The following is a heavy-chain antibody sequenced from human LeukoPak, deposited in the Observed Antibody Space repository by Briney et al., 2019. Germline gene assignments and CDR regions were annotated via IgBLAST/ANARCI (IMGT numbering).Heavy chain of an antibody. Sequence: GGSLRLSCAASGFIFSNSAMNWVRQVPGKGLEWVSSINNDGSYIYYAGSVKGRFTISRDNAKNSLYLRLNSLRVEDTAVYYCARGPYGSGSYSWFDPWGQGALVTVSS. D-gene: IGHD3-10*01. CDR1: GFIFSNSA. J-gene: IGHJ5*02. CDR3: ARGPYGSGSYSWFDP. V-gene: IGHV3-21*01. CDR2: INNDGSYI.